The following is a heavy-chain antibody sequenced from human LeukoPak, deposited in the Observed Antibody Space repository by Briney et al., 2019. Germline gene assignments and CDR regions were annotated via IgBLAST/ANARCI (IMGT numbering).Heavy chain of an antibody. CDR3: ACYGIAPPY. V-gene: IGHV3-74*01. J-gene: IGHJ4*02. CDR1: GFTFSSYW. CDR2: INNDGSST. D-gene: IGHD2-15*01. Sequence: GGSLRLSCAASGFTFSSYWMHWVRQAPGKGLVWVTHINNDGSSTSYADSVKGRFTISRDNAKNTLYLQMNSLRTEDTAVYYCACYGIAPPYWGQGTLVTVSS.